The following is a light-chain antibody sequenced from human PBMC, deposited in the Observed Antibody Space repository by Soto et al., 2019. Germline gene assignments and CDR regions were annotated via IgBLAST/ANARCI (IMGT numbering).Light chain of an antibody. Sequence: DIQLTQSPSSLSASVGDKVIITCRASQSIRSYLNWVQQKPGKAPKLLIYDASSLQTGVPSRFSGSGSGTDFSLTISSLQPEDFATYYCQQSYSTPPWTFGQGTKVEIK. CDR3: QQSYSTPPWT. CDR1: QSIRSY. CDR2: DAS. V-gene: IGKV1-39*01. J-gene: IGKJ1*01.